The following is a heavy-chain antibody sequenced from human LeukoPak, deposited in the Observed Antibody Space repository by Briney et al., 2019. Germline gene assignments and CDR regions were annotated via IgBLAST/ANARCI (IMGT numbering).Heavy chain of an antibody. CDR3: ASHTGPYCSSTSCPSGGMDV. D-gene: IGHD2-2*01. CDR1: GGTFISYA. J-gene: IGHJ6*02. V-gene: IGHV1-69*04. CDR2: IIPILGIA. Sequence: SVKVSFKASGGTFISYATSWVRQAPGQGLEWMGRIIPILGIANYAQKFQGRGTITADKSTSTAYMELSSLRSEDTAVYYCASHTGPYCSSTSCPSGGMDVWGQGTTVTVSS.